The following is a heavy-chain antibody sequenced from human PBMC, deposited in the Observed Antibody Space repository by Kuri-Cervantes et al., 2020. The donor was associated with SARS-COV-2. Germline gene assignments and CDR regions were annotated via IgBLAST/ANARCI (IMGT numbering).Heavy chain of an antibody. CDR1: GGTFSSYA. CDR2: IIPILGTS. V-gene: IGHV1-69*04. J-gene: IGHJ4*02. CDR3: AREGITMVRGVTFDY. Sequence: SVKVSCKASGGTFSSYAISWVRQAPGQGLEWMGRIIPILGTSNYAQKFQGRVTMARDTSISTAYMELSRLRSDDTAVYYCAREGITMVRGVTFDYWGQGTLVTVSS. D-gene: IGHD3-10*01.